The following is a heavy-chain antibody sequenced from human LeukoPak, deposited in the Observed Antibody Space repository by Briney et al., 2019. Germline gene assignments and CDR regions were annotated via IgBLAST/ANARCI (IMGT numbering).Heavy chain of an antibody. CDR1: GYSISSGYY. J-gene: IGHJ4*02. CDR2: IYHSGST. Sequence: SETLSLTCTVSGYSISSGYYWGWIRQPPGKGLEWIGIIYHSGSTNYNPSLKSRVTISVDTSKNQFSLKLSSVTAADTAVYYCASGGSPGDDFDYWGQGTLVTVSS. CDR3: ASGGSPGDDFDY. D-gene: IGHD4-23*01. V-gene: IGHV4-38-2*02.